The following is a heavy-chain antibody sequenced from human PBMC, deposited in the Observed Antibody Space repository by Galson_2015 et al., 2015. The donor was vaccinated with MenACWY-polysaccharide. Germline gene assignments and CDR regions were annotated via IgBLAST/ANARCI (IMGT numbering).Heavy chain of an antibody. CDR1: GSRFSNSS. CDR3: AREGSRIVFHAFDI. CDR2: IQYDGSNK. D-gene: IGHD2-2*01. V-gene: IGHV3-33*01. Sequence: SLRLSCAAPGSRFSNSSMHWVRQAPGKGLEWVAVIQYDGSNKVYADSVKGRFTISRDNSKITVFLEMNTLGVEDTAVYYCAREGSRIVFHAFDIWGQGTMVTVSS. J-gene: IGHJ3*02.